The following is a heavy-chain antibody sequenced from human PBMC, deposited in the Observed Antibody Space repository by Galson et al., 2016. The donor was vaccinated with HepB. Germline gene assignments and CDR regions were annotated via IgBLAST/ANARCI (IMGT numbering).Heavy chain of an antibody. J-gene: IGHJ6*02. CDR3: AKGPTSYFYGMDV. V-gene: IGHV3-30*18. CDR1: GFTFTTHG. CDR2: ISYDGSNK. Sequence: SLRLSCAASGFTFTTHGMHWVRQAPGKGLEWVAVISYDGSNKYYADSVKGRFTISRDNSKNTLYLQMNGLRADDMAVYYCAKGPTSYFYGMDVWGQGTTVTVSS.